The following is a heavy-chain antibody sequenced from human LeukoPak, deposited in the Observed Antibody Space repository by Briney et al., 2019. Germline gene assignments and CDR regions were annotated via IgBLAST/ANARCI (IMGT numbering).Heavy chain of an antibody. D-gene: IGHD3-3*01. V-gene: IGHV3-30*18. J-gene: IGHJ3*02. Sequence: QTGGSLRLSCAASGFTFSSYGMHWVRQAPGKGLEWVAVISYDGSNKYYADSVKGRFTISRDNSKNTLYLQMNSLRAEDTAVYYCAKDHLIFGVVIEAFDIWGQGTMVTVSS. CDR3: AKDHLIFGVVIEAFDI. CDR2: ISYDGSNK. CDR1: GFTFSSYG.